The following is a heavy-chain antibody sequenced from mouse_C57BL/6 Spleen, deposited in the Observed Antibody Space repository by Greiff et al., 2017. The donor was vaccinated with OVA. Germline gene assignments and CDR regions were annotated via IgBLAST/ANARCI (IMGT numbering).Heavy chain of an antibody. CDR2: IYPGDGDT. CDR3: AREKMDY. J-gene: IGHJ4*01. CDR1: GYAFSSSW. Sequence: VQLQESGPELVKPGASVKISCKASGYAFSSSWMNWVKQRPGKGLEWIGRIYPGDGDTNYNGKFKGKATLTADKSSSTAYMQLSSLTSEDSAVYFCAREKMDYWGQGTSVTVSS. V-gene: IGHV1-82*01.